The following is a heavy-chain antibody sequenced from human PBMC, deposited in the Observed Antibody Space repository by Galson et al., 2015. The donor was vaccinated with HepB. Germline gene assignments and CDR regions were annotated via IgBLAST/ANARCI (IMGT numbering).Heavy chain of an antibody. J-gene: IGHJ6*03. V-gene: IGHV5-51*03. CDR2: IYPGDSDT. CDR1: GYSFTSYW. CDR3: ARALTYSSSWVGRGSYYYYMDV. D-gene: IGHD6-13*01. Sequence: QSGAEVKKPGESLKISCKGSGYSFTSYWIGWVRQMPGKGLEWMGIIYPGDSDTRYSPSFQGQVTISADKSISTAYLQWSSLKASDTAMYYCARALTYSSSWVGRGSYYYYMDVWGKGTTVTVSS.